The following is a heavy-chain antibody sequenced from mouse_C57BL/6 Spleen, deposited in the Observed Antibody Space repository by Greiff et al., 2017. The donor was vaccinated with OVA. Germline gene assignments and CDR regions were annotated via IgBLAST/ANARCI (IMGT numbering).Heavy chain of an antibody. V-gene: IGHV1-59*01. D-gene: IGHD1-1*01. Sequence: VQLQQPGAELVRPGTSVKVSCKASGYTFTSYWMHWVKQRPGQGLEWIGVIDPSDSYTNYNQKFKGKATLTVDTSSSTAYMQLSSLTSEDSAVYYCARNYGSISYYFDYWGQVTTLTVSS. CDR2: IDPSDSYT. J-gene: IGHJ2*01. CDR3: ARNYGSISYYFDY. CDR1: GYTFTSYW.